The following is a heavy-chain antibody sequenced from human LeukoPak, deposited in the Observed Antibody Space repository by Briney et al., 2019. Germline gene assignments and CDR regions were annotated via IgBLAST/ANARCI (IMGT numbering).Heavy chain of an antibody. CDR2: IIPILCIA. V-gene: IGHV1-69*04. Sequence: SSVKVSCKASVGTFISYAISWVRQAPGQGLEWMGRIIPILCIANYAQKFQGRVTITADKSKSTAYMELSSLGSEDTGVYYCARDQERGSYYHFEYWGQGTLVTVSS. D-gene: IGHD1-26*01. J-gene: IGHJ4*02. CDR1: VGTFISYA. CDR3: ARDQERGSYYHFEY.